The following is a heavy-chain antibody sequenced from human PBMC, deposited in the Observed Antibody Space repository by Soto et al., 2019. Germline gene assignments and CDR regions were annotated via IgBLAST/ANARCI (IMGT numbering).Heavy chain of an antibody. CDR2: ISAYNGNT. CDR1: GYTFTSYG. V-gene: IGHV1-18*01. D-gene: IGHD2-2*01. J-gene: IGHJ5*02. Sequence: QVQLVQSGAEVKKPGASVKVSCKASGYTFTSYGISWVRQAPGQGLEWLGWISAYNGNTNYAQKLQGRVTMTTDTSTSTAYMELRSLRSDDTAVYYCARHRYCSSTSCYDWFDPWGQGTLVTVSS. CDR3: ARHRYCSSTSCYDWFDP.